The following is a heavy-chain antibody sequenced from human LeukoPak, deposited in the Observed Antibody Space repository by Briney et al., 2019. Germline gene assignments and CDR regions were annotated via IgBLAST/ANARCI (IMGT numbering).Heavy chain of an antibody. CDR1: GYTFTDYY. V-gene: IGHV1-69-2*01. CDR3: ATGSVEMATNTLDY. D-gene: IGHD5-24*01. J-gene: IGHJ4*02. CDR2: VGPEDGET. Sequence: ATVKISCKVSGYTFTDYYMYWVEQAPGKGREGMGLVGPEDGETIYAEKFQGRVTITADTSTDTAYMELSTLRSEDTAVYYCATGSVEMATNTLDYWGQGTLVTVSS.